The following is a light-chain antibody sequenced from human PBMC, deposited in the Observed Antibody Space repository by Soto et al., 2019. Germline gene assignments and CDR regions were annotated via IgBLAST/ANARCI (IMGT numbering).Light chain of an antibody. Sequence: DIQMTQSPSSVSASVGDRVTITCRASRDIKTSLAWYQQRPGKGPELLIYDASTLQSGVPSRISGSGSGTEFTLTISRLPPEDVATFYCQQINSFPPTCGGGTKVAI. CDR2: DAS. J-gene: IGKJ4*01. V-gene: IGKV1-12*01. CDR3: QQINSFPPT. CDR1: RDIKTS.